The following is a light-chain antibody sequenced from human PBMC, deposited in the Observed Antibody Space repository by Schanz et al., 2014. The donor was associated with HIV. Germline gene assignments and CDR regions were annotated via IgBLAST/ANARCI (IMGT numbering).Light chain of an antibody. Sequence: DIQMSQSQTTLSASIGDRVTITCRASKNIGTWLAWYQQKPGRAPNLLIYKASNLESGVPSRFSGSGSGTEFTLTSSSLQHLDSATYYSQQFSEYPLTFGGGTKVEL. V-gene: IGKV1-5*03. CDR1: KNIGTW. CDR3: QQFSEYPLT. J-gene: IGKJ4*01. CDR2: KAS.